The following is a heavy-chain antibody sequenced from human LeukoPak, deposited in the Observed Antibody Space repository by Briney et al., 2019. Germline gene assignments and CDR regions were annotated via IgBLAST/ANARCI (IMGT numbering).Heavy chain of an antibody. CDR3: ARDRAYSTYDY. CDR1: GFSFSNSW. J-gene: IGHJ4*02. V-gene: IGHV3-7*01. Sequence: GGSLRLSCTGSGFSFSNSWMTWVRQAPGKGLEWVADIKEDGSVKNYVDYVKGRFTIFRDNAKNSLHLQMSSLRVEDTAVYYCARDRAYSTYDYWGQGTLVRVSS. D-gene: IGHD2/OR15-2a*01. CDR2: IKEDGSVK.